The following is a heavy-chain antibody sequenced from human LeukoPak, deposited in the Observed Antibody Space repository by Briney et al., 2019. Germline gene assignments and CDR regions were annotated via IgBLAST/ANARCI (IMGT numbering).Heavy chain of an antibody. CDR2: INTDGSST. Sequence: SGGSLRLSCAASGXTFSSYWVHWVRQAPGKGLVWVSHINTDGSSTSYADSVKGRFTISRDNAKNTLYLQMNSLRAEDTAVYYCARDSDYEIVDPWGQGTLVTVSS. D-gene: IGHD5-12*01. CDR1: GXTFSSYW. CDR3: ARDSDYEIVDP. J-gene: IGHJ5*02. V-gene: IGHV3-74*01.